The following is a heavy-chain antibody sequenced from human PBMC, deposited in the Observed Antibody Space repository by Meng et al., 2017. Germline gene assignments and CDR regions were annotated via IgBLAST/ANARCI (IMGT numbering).Heavy chain of an antibody. J-gene: IGHJ6*02. CDR1: GGTFSSYA. Sequence: SVKVSCKASGGTFSSYAISWVRQAPGQGLEWMGGIIPIFGTANYAQKFQGRVTITADKSTSTAYMELSSLRSEDTAVYYCASRSDWFKGYYYYYGMDFWGQGTRVTVSS. CDR2: IIPIFGTA. CDR3: ASRSDWFKGYYYYYGMDF. V-gene: IGHV1-69*06. D-gene: IGHD3/OR15-3a*01.